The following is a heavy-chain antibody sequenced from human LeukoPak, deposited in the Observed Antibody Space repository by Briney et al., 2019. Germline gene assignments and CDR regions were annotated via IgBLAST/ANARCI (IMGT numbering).Heavy chain of an antibody. Sequence: PGGSLRLSCAASGFTFSSYSINWVRQAPGKGLEWVSSISSSISYIYYADSVKGRFTISRDNAKNSLYLQMNSLRAEDTAVYYCARDLSAAEIYLFDYWGQGTLVTVSS. CDR3: ARDLSAAEIYLFDY. CDR1: GFTFSSYS. D-gene: IGHD2/OR15-2a*01. J-gene: IGHJ4*02. V-gene: IGHV3-21*01. CDR2: ISSSISYI.